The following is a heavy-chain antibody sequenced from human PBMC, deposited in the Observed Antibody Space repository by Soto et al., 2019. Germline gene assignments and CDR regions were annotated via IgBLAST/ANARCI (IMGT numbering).Heavy chain of an antibody. CDR3: ARQHGVDPANGWIDX. V-gene: IGHV5-51*01. D-gene: IGHD2-8*01. Sequence: GESLKISCKASGYSFATYWIGWVRQMPGKGLELMGIIYPGDSDTIYSPSFQGQVIISAYLSSTTTYLQWSSLKSSETAIYYCARQHGVDPANGWIDXWGQGTLVTVSX. CDR1: GYSFATYW. J-gene: IGHJ5*02. CDR2: IYPGDSDT.